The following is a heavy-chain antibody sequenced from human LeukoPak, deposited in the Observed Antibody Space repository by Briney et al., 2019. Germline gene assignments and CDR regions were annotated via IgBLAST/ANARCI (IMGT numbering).Heavy chain of an antibody. D-gene: IGHD2-21*02. CDR2: ISSSSSTI. J-gene: IGHJ3*02. CDR3: ARERGSIVVVTAMNSDAFDI. V-gene: IGHV3-48*01. Sequence: PGGSLRLSCAASGFTFSSYSMNWVRQAPGKGLEWVSYISSSSSTIYYADSVKGRFTISRDNAKNSLYLQMNSLRAEDTAVYYCARERGSIVVVTAMNSDAFDIWGQGTMVTVSS. CDR1: GFTFSSYS.